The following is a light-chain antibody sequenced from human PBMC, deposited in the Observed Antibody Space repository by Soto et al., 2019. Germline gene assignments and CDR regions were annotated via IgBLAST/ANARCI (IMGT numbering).Light chain of an antibody. Sequence: QSVLTQPASVSGSPGQSITISCGGTSSDVGAYIYVSWYQQFPGKAPKLILYEVNNRPSGVSNRFSGSKSGTTASLTISGLRPEDEADYYCSAYSDIDTKVFGTGTKVTVL. J-gene: IGLJ1*01. CDR1: SSDVGAYIY. CDR3: SAYSDIDTKV. V-gene: IGLV2-14*03. CDR2: EVN.